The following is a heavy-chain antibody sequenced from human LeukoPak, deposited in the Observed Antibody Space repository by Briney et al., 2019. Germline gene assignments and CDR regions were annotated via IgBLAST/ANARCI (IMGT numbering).Heavy chain of an antibody. V-gene: IGHV4-34*01. D-gene: IGHD6-13*01. CDR2: INHSGST. J-gene: IGHJ6*03. CDR3: ARGQGAAAANYYYYYMDV. CDR1: GGSFSGYY. Sequence: PSETLPLTCAVYGGSFSGYYWSWIRQPPGKGLEWIGEINHSGSTNYNPSLKSRVTISVDTSKNQFSLKLSSVTAADTAVYYCARGQGAAAANYYYYYMDVWGKGTTVTVSS.